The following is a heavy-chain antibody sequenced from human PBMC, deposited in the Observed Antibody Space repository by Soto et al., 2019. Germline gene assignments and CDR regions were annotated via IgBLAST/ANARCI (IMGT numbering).Heavy chain of an antibody. J-gene: IGHJ5*02. D-gene: IGHD6-19*01. CDR3: AREREYSSGWYGFDSWFDP. V-gene: IGHV4-4*07. Sequence: SETLSLTCTVSGGSISSYYWSWIRQPAGKGLEWIGRIYTSGSTNYNPSLKSRVTMSVDTSKNQFSLKLSSVTAADTAVYYCAREREYSSGWYGFDSWFDPWGQGTLVTVS. CDR1: GGSISSYY. CDR2: IYTSGST.